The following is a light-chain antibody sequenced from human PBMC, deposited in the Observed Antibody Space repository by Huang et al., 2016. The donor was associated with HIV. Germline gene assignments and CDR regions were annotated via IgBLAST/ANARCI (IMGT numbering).Light chain of an antibody. CDR1: QSINSN. J-gene: IGKJ2*01. Sequence: EIVMTQSPATLSVSPGERAILSCRASQSINSNLAWYQQRHGQSPRLLIYGASTRATGIPTRFRGSGSGTEFTLTISSLQSEDFALYYCQQYHKWPPYTFGQGTKLEIK. V-gene: IGKV3-15*01. CDR2: GAS. CDR3: QQYHKWPPYT.